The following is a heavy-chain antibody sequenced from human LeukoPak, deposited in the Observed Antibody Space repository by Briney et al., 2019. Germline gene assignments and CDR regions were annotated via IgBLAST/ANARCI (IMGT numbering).Heavy chain of an antibody. CDR1: GGSISNINNY. V-gene: IGHV4-39*01. Sequence: SETLSLTCTVSGGSISNINNYWGWIRQPPGKGLEWIGSIQSSGSTYYNPSLKSRVTISVDTSKNEFSLSLSSVTAADTAVYFCARGWELDPLDYWGQGALVTVSS. CDR3: ARGWELDPLDY. CDR2: IQSSGST. J-gene: IGHJ4*02. D-gene: IGHD1-26*01.